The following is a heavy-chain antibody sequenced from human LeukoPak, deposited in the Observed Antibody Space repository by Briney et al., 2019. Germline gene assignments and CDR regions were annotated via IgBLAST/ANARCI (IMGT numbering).Heavy chain of an antibody. J-gene: IGHJ5*02. V-gene: IGHV1-69*13. CDR3: ARVTHTELSTWFDP. CDR2: IIPIFGSS. D-gene: IGHD5-18*01. CDR1: GYTFTNYY. Sequence: SVKVSCKASGYTFTNYYIHWVRQAPGQGLEWMGGIIPIFGSSNYAQKFQGRVTITADESTTTAYMELSSLRSEDTAVYYCARVTHTELSTWFDPWGQGTLVTVSS.